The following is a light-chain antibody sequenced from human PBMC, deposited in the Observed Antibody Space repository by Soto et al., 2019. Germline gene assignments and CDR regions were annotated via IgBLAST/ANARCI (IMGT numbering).Light chain of an antibody. J-gene: IGKJ4*01. V-gene: IGKV3-15*01. CDR3: QQYNNWPLT. CDR2: AAS. Sequence: MTQSPSTLSVSPGERATLSCRASQSVSSDLAWYQQKPGQPPRLLIYAASARATGIPARFSGSGSGTEFTLTISSLQSEDFAVYYCQQYNNWPLTFGGGTKVDNK. CDR1: QSVSSD.